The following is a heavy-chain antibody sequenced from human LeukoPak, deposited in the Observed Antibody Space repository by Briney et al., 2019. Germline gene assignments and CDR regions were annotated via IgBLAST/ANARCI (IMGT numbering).Heavy chain of an antibody. CDR1: GGSISSGGYA. CDR3: ARHRSGWDAFDI. Sequence: PSQTLSLTCAVSGGSISSGGYAWSWIRQPPGKGLEWIGYIYYSGSTNYNPSLKSRVTISVDTSKNQFSLKLSSVTAADTAVYYCARHRSGWDAFDIWGQGTMVTVSS. CDR2: IYYSGST. D-gene: IGHD6-19*01. J-gene: IGHJ3*02. V-gene: IGHV4-30-4*07.